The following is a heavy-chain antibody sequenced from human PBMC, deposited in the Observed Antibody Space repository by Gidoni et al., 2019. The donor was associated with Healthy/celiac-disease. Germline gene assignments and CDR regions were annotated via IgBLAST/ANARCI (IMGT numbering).Heavy chain of an antibody. J-gene: IGHJ6*02. D-gene: IGHD3-3*01. CDR2: ISYDGSNK. V-gene: IGHV3-30*01. CDR1: GFTFSSYA. Sequence: QVQLVETGGGVVQPGRSLRLSCAASGFTFSSYAMHWVRQAPGKGLEWVAVISYDGSNKYYADSVKGRFTISRDNSKNTLYLQMNSLRAEDTAVYYCARDKGYYDFWSGYNYYYYGMDVWGQGTTVTVSS. CDR3: ARDKGYYDFWSGYNYYYYGMDV.